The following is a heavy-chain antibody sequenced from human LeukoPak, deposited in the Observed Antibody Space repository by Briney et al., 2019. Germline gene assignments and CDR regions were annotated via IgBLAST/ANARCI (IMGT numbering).Heavy chain of an antibody. CDR3: ASSPGGYCSSASCYTGGYFDY. CDR2: IYYNGNS. Sequence: SETLSLTCTVSGGSISSSTYYWVWIRQPPGEGLGWIGSIYYNGNSYYNPALKSRVTISVDTSKNQFSLRLSSVTATDRAVYYCASSPGGYCSSASCYTGGYFDYWGQGSLVTVSS. V-gene: IGHV4-39*01. J-gene: IGHJ4*02. D-gene: IGHD2-2*02. CDR1: GGSISSSTYY.